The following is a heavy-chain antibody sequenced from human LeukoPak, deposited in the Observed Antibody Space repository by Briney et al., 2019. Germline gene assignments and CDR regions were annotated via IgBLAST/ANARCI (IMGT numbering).Heavy chain of an antibody. Sequence: SETLSLTCTVSGGSFSTYYWSWIRQPAGKGLEWIGLIFTSGNTHYNPSLKSRVTMSVDTSQNQFSLNLSSVTAADTAVYYCARFITIPGVAFDIWGQGTMVTVSS. CDR1: GGSFSTYY. CDR3: ARFITIPGVAFDI. D-gene: IGHD3-10*01. CDR2: IFTSGNT. J-gene: IGHJ3*02. V-gene: IGHV4-4*07.